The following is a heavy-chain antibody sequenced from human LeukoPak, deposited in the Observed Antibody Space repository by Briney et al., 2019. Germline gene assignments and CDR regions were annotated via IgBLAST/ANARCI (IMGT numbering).Heavy chain of an antibody. CDR2: IRYDGSNK. Sequence: QPGGSLRLSCAASGFTFSSYGMHWVRQAPGKGLEWVAFIRYDGSNKYYADSVKGRFTISRDNSKNTLYLQMNSLRAEDTAVYYCAILRGDCSSTSCYTFYYFDYWGQGTLVTVSS. V-gene: IGHV3-30*02. J-gene: IGHJ4*02. D-gene: IGHD2-2*02. CDR1: GFTFSSYG. CDR3: AILRGDCSSTSCYTFYYFDY.